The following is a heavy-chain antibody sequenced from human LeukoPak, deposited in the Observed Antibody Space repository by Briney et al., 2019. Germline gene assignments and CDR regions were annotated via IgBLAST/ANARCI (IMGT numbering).Heavy chain of an antibody. Sequence: SETLSLXCTVSGGSISSGSYYWSWIRQPAEKGLEWIGRIYTSGSTNYNPSLKSRVTISVDTSKNQFSLKLSSVTAADTAVYYCARDYSLWSGSNFDYWGQGTLVTVSS. J-gene: IGHJ4*02. V-gene: IGHV4-61*02. CDR2: IYTSGST. D-gene: IGHD3-3*01. CDR3: ARDYSLWSGSNFDY. CDR1: GGSISSGSYY.